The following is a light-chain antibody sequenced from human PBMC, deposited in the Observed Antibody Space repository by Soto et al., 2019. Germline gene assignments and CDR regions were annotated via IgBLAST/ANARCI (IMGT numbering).Light chain of an antibody. V-gene: IGKV3-15*01. CDR3: QQYNNWPPYT. J-gene: IGKJ2*01. CDR2: GAS. Sequence: EIVMTQSPATLSVSPGDRATLSCRASHSVSSSLAWYQQKPGQAPRLLIYGASTRATGIPARFSGSGSGTEFTLTISGLLSEDFAVYFCQQYNNWPPYTFGQGTKLEIK. CDR1: HSVSSS.